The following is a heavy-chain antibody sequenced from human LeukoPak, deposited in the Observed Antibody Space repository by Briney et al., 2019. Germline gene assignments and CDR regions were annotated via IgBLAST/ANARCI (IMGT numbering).Heavy chain of an antibody. Sequence: PGGSLRLSCAASGFTFSNYGMHWVRQAPGKGLEWVAFIRYDGDNKYYVDSVKGRFTISRDNAKNSLYLQMNSLRAEDTAVYYCARSGEYSSGWYDSYWGQGTLVTVSS. D-gene: IGHD6-19*01. V-gene: IGHV3-30*02. J-gene: IGHJ4*02. CDR3: ARSGEYSSGWYDSY. CDR2: IRYDGDNK. CDR1: GFTFSNYG.